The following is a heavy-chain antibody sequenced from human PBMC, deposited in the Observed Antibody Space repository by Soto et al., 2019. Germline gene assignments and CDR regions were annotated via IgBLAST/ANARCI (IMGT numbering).Heavy chain of an antibody. D-gene: IGHD2-21*02. J-gene: IGHJ4*02. CDR3: ARDGDPTRGCLGGDCYSPSDY. CDR2: ISSSSSYI. V-gene: IGHV3-21*01. CDR1: GFTFSSYS. Sequence: EVQLVESGGGLVKPGGSLRLSCAASGFTFSSYSMNWVRQAPGKGLEWVSSISSSSSYIYYADSVKGRFTISRDNAKNSLYLQMNSLRAEDTAVYYCARDGDPTRGCLGGDCYSPSDYWGQGTLVTVSS.